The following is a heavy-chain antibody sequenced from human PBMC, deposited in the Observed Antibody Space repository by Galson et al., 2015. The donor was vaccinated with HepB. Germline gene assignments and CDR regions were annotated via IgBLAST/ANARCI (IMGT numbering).Heavy chain of an antibody. CDR1: AGTFSSYA. J-gene: IGHJ4*02. CDR3: ARAREEYTRPSGLSL. D-gene: IGHD6-6*01. CDR2: IIPMYDIG. V-gene: IGHV1-69*10. Sequence: SVKVSCKASAGTFSSYAIFWVRQAPGQGLEWMGGIIPMYDIGNYAQKFQDRVTITADKSTSTAYMELSSLRSDDTAMYYCARAREEYTRPSGLSLWGQGTLVTVSP.